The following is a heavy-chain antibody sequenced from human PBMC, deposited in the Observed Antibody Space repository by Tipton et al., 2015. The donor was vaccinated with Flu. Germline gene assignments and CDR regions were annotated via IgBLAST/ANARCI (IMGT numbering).Heavy chain of an antibody. D-gene: IGHD2-2*01. J-gene: IGHJ2*01. CDR3: TREVGSTSHEAYWYFDL. Sequence: SLRLSCTASGFTFGDYAMSWVRQAPGKGLEWVGFIRSKAYGGTTEYAASVKGRFTISRDDSKSIAYLQMNSLKTEDTAVYYCTREVGSTSHEAYWYFDLWGRGTLVTVSS. CDR1: GFTFGDYA. V-gene: IGHV3-49*04. CDR2: IRSKAYGGTT.